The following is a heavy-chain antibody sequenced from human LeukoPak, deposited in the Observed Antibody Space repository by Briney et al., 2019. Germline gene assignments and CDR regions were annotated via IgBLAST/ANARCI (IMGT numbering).Heavy chain of an antibody. CDR2: ISGSGGTT. CDR1: GFTFSSYA. J-gene: IGHJ4*02. Sequence: GGTRRLSCAASGFTFSSYAMSWVRQAPGKGLEWVSTISGSGGTTYYVDSVKGRFTISRDNSKNTLYLQMNSLRAEDTAIYYCAKESPHFDYWGQGTLVTVSS. CDR3: AKESPHFDY. V-gene: IGHV3-23*01.